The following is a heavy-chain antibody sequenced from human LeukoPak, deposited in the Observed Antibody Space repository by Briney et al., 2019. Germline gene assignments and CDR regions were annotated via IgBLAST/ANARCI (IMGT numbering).Heavy chain of an antibody. J-gene: IGHJ4*02. CDR3: ARLIRGYSYGLGGYFDY. CDR1: GYTFTSYG. Sequence: ASVKVSCKASGYTFTSYGISWVRQAPGQGLEWMGWISAYDGNTNYAQKLQGRVTMTTDTSTSTAYMELRSLRSDDTAVYYCARLIRGYSYGLGGYFDYWGQGTLVTVSS. D-gene: IGHD5-18*01. CDR2: ISAYDGNT. V-gene: IGHV1-18*01.